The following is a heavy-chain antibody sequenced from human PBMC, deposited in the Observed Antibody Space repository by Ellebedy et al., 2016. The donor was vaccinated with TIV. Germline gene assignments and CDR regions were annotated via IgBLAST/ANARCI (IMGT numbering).Heavy chain of an antibody. D-gene: IGHD2-2*01. CDR3: ARGCSSTSCYPNYYYYFGMDV. J-gene: IGHJ6*02. CDR2: IYSGGST. V-gene: IGHV3-66*01. Sequence: GESLKISCAVSGFSVSSNYMSWVRQAPGKGLDWVSVIYSGGSTYYADSVKGRFTISRDDSKNTRYLQMNSLRAEDTAVYYCARGCSSTSCYPNYYYYFGMDVWGQGTTVTVSS. CDR1: GFSVSSNY.